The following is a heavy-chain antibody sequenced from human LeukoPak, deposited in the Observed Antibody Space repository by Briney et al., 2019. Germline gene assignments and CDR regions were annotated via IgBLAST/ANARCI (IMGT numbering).Heavy chain of an antibody. J-gene: IGHJ4*02. CDR3: AKSRSGSANWALQIFDN. D-gene: IGHD1-1*01. CDR2: IKSTSTFI. CDR1: GFTFSNYS. Sequence: GGSLRLSCAASGFTFSNYSMNWVRRAPGKGLEWVSFIKSTSTFISYEDSVRGRFTISRDNSKNSLFVQMNSLRAEDTAVYFCAKSRSGSANWALQIFDNWGQGTLVTVSS. V-gene: IGHV3-21*03.